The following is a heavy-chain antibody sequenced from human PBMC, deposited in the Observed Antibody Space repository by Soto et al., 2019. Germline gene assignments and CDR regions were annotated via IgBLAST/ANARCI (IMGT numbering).Heavy chain of an antibody. CDR1: GFTFSSYW. CDR2: INSDGSST. Sequence: LRLSCAASGFTFSSYWMHWVRQAPGKGLVWVSRINSDGSSTSYADSVKGRFTISRDNAKNTLYLQMNSLRAEDTAVYYCARARIVGATTEYFDYWGQGTLVTVSS. J-gene: IGHJ4*02. CDR3: ARARIVGATTEYFDY. V-gene: IGHV3-74*01. D-gene: IGHD1-26*01.